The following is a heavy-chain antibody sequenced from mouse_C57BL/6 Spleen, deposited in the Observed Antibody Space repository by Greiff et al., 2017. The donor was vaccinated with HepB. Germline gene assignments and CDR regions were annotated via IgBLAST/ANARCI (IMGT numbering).Heavy chain of an antibody. CDR3: TRDGYYSNYEGGVDY. CDR2: ISSGGDYI. V-gene: IGHV5-9-1*02. Sequence: EVQLVESGEGLVKPGGSLKLSCAASGFTFSSYAMSWVRQTPEKRLEWVAYISSGGDYIYYADTVKGRFTISRDNARNTLYLQMSSLKSEDTAMYYCTRDGYYSNYEGGVDYWGQGTTLTVSS. D-gene: IGHD2-5*01. CDR1: GFTFSSYA. J-gene: IGHJ2*01.